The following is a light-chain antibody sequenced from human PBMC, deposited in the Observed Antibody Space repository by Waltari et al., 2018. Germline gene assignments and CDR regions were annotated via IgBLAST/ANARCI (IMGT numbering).Light chain of an antibody. CDR1: QGLSSY. J-gene: IGKJ1*01. V-gene: IGKV3-11*01. CDR3: QQRSDWPRT. Sequence: EIVLTHSPATLSLSPVVRATLACRASQGLSSYLAWYQQRPGQAPRLLIYSSANRATGIPARFSGSGSGTDFTLTISSLEPEDFAVYYCQQRSDWPRTFGQGTKVEIK. CDR2: SSA.